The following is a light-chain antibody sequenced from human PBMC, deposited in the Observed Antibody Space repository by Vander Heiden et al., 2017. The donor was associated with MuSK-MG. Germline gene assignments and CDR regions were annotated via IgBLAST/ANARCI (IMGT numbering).Light chain of an antibody. Sequence: AIQMTHSPSSLSASIGDSVTITCRASQGIGNDLHWYQQKPGKAPKHLIYAASSLQSGVSLRFSGSGSGTDFTLTISSLQPDDFATYYCLQDNKYPLTFGGGTKVEIK. CDR2: AAS. CDR1: QGIGND. J-gene: IGKJ4*01. V-gene: IGKV1-6*02. CDR3: LQDNKYPLT.